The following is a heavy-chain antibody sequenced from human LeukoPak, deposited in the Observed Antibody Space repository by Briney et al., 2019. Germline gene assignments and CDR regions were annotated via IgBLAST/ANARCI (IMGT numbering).Heavy chain of an antibody. Sequence: ASVKVSCKASGYTFTSYGISWVRQAPGQGLEWMGWISAYNGNTNYAQKLQGRVTMTTDTSTSAAYMELRSLRSDDTAVYYCARQGDYVWGSYRYDDYWGQGTLVTVSS. CDR2: ISAYNGNT. J-gene: IGHJ4*02. CDR3: ARQGDYVWGSYRYDDY. V-gene: IGHV1-18*01. CDR1: GYTFTSYG. D-gene: IGHD3-16*02.